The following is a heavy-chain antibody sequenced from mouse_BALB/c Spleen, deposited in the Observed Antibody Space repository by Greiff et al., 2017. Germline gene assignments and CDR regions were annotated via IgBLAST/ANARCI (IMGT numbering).Heavy chain of an antibody. CDR3: TRGGGLYYDYDGFAY. V-gene: IGHV1S22*01. CDR2: IYPGSGST. D-gene: IGHD2-4*01. Sequence: LQQPGSELVRPGASVKLSCKASGYTFTSYWMHWVKQRHGQGLEWIGNIYPGSGSTNYDEKFKSMGTLTVDTSSSTAYMHLSSLTSEDSAVYYCTRGGGLYYDYDGFAYWGQGTLVTVSA. CDR1: GYTFTSYW. J-gene: IGHJ3*01.